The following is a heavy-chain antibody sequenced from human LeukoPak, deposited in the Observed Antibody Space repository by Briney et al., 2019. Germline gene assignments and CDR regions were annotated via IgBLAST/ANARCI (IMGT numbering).Heavy chain of an antibody. Sequence: PGGSLRLSCAASGFTFSHYAMYWVRQAPGEGLEWVALISYDGSEQHYADSVKGRFTISRDSLKNTLYLQMNTLRPEDTAVYYCARERTGFYAEYWGQGTLVTVSS. CDR3: ARERTGFYAEY. J-gene: IGHJ4*02. CDR2: ISYDGSEQ. V-gene: IGHV3-30*04. CDR1: GFTFSHYA. D-gene: IGHD3/OR15-3a*01.